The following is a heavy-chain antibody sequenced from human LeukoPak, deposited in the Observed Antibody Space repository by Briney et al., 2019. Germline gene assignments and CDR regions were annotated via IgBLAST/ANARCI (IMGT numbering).Heavy chain of an antibody. J-gene: IGHJ4*02. CDR3: ANSGSSWGGRDY. V-gene: IGHV3-23*01. Sequence: GGSLRLSCAASGFTFSSYAMSWVRQAPGKGLEWVSAISGSGGSTYYADSVKGRFTISRDNSKNTLYLQMNSLRAEDTAVYYCANSGSSWGGRDYWGQGTLVTVSS. D-gene: IGHD1-26*01. CDR2: ISGSGGST. CDR1: GFTFSSYA.